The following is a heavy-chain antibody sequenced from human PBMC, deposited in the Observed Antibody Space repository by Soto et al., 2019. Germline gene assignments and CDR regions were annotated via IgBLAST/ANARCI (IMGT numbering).Heavy chain of an antibody. V-gene: IGHV4-34*01. CDR1: GGSFSGYY. Sequence: QVQLQQWGAGLLKPSETLSLTSAVYGGSFSGYYWSWIRQPPGKGLEWIGEINHSGSTNYNPSLKSRVTISVDTSKNQFSLKLSSVTSADTAVYYCARGGRDGYNRRTLDYWGQGTLVTVSS. CDR3: ARGGRDGYNRRTLDY. J-gene: IGHJ4*02. D-gene: IGHD5-12*01. CDR2: INHSGST.